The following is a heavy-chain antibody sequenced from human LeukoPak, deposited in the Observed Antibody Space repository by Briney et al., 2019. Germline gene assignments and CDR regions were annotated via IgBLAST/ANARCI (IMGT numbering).Heavy chain of an antibody. D-gene: IGHD2-15*01. CDR2: ISGSGGST. Sequence: QAGGSLRLSCAASGFTFSSYAMSWVRQAPGKGLEWVSAISGSGGSTYYADSVKGRFTISRDNSKNTLYLQMNSLRAEDTAVYYCATSNIVNGDFDYWGQGTLVTVSS. V-gene: IGHV3-23*01. CDR3: ATSNIVNGDFDY. J-gene: IGHJ4*02. CDR1: GFTFSSYA.